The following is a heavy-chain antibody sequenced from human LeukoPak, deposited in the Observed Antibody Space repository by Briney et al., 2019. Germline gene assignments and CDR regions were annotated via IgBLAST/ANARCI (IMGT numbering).Heavy chain of an antibody. CDR3: AREGVVPAASNGY. V-gene: IGHV3-21*01. Sequence: GGALRLSCAASGLTFSSYSLNWVRQAPGKGLEWVSSISSSGSYIYYADSVKGRFTISRDNAKNSLYLQMNSLGAEDTALYYCAREGVVPAASNGYWGQGTLVTVSS. CDR2: ISSSGSYI. J-gene: IGHJ4*02. CDR1: GLTFSSYS. D-gene: IGHD2-2*01.